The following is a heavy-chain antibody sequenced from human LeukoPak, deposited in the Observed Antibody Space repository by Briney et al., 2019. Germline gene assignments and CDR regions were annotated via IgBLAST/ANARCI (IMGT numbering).Heavy chain of an antibody. CDR1: GFTFSDYD. CDR2: IGTAGDT. J-gene: IGHJ4*02. V-gene: IGHV3-13*01. Sequence: PGGSLRLSCAASGFTFSDYDMHWVRQATGKGLEWVSAIGTAGDTYYPGSVKGRFTISRENAKNSLYLQMNSLRAGDTAVYYCARAVSGWYDVGYYFDYWGQGTLVTVSS. D-gene: IGHD6-19*01. CDR3: ARAVSGWYDVGYYFDY.